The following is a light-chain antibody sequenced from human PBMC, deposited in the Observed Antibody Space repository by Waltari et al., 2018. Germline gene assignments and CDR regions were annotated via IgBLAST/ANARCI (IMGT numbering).Light chain of an antibody. CDR2: DVS. V-gene: IGLV2-11*01. CDR1: SSDVGGDNY. CDR3: CSYAGSYPYV. J-gene: IGLJ1*01. Sequence: QSALTQPRSVSGSPGQSATISCTGTSSDVGGDNYVSWYQQHPGKAPKPMIYDVSKRPSGVPDRFSGSKSGNTASLTISGLQAEDEADYYCCSYAGSYPYVFGTGTKVTVL.